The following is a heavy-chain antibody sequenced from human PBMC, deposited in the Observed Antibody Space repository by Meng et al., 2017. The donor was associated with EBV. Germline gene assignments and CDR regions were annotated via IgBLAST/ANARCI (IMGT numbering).Heavy chain of an antibody. Sequence: LVHPGAEVHQPGFAVKVSSKVSRGLSRSFGISWVRQAPGQGLEWMGGIIPLFHTTNYAQKFQGRLHIIADESSATTYMELSSLRSEDTAIYYCASAEHYGDYVFEYWGQGTLVTVSS. V-gene: IGHV1-69*01. CDR2: IIPLFHTT. J-gene: IGHJ4*02. CDR3: ASAEHYGDYVFEY. D-gene: IGHD4-17*01. CDR1: RGLSRSFG.